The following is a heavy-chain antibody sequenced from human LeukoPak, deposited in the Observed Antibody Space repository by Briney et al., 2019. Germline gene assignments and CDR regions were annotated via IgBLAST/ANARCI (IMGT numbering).Heavy chain of an antibody. CDR3: ARVAYCGGDCYSFDY. CDR1: GDSISSYY. CDR2: IYTSGGT. J-gene: IGHJ4*02. D-gene: IGHD2-21*02. V-gene: IGHV4-4*07. Sequence: SETLSLTCTVSGDSISSYYWSWIRQPAGKGLEWIGRIYTSGGTNYNPSLKSRVTMSVDTSKNQFSLKLSSVTVADTAVYYCARVAYCGGDCYSFDYWGQGTLVTVSS.